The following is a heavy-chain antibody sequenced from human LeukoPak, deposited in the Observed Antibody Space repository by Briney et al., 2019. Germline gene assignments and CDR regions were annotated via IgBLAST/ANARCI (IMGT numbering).Heavy chain of an antibody. CDR2: IDSDGYST. V-gene: IGHV3-74*01. D-gene: IGHD1-26*01. CDR1: RFTFNTYW. CDR3: AKDPLSGGSGYWYFDL. J-gene: IGHJ2*01. Sequence: PGWSLRLSCAASRFTFNTYWMHWVRQAPGKGLVWVSRIDSDGYSTAYADSVKGRFTISRDNAKNSLYLQMNSLRAEDTALYYCAKDPLSGGSGYWYFDLWGRGTLVTVSS.